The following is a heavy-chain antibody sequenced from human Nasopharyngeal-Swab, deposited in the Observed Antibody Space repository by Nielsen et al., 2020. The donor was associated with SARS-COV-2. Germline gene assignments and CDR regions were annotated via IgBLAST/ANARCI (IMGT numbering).Heavy chain of an antibody. V-gene: IGHV3-74*01. CDR1: GFTFSSYW. D-gene: IGHD6-13*01. Sequence: GESLKISCAASGFTFSSYWMHWVRQAPGKGPVWVSRITPDGSSPSYADSVKGRFTISRDNSKNTLYLQMNSLRAEDTAVYYCASSDGSSWATNDYWGQGTLVTVSS. CDR2: ITPDGSSP. J-gene: IGHJ4*02. CDR3: ASSDGSSWATNDY.